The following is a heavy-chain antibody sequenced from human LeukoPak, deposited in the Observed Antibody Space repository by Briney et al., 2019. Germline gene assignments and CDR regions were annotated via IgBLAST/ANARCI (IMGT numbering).Heavy chain of an antibody. CDR3: ARGHFDWLSDY. Sequence: SETLSLTCTVSGGSISSGSYYWSWIRQPAGKGLEWIGRIYTSGSTNYNPSLKSRVTISVDTSKNQFSLKLSSVTAADTAVYYCARGHFDWLSDYWGQGTLVTVSS. CDR2: IYTSGST. V-gene: IGHV4-61*02. D-gene: IGHD3-9*01. J-gene: IGHJ4*02. CDR1: GGSISSGSYY.